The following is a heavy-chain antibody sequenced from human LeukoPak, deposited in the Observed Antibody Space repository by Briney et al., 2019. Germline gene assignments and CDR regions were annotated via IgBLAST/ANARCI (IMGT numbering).Heavy chain of an antibody. D-gene: IGHD3-3*01. CDR2: IIPIFGTA. J-gene: IGHJ6*03. CDR1: GGTFSSYA. CDR3: ASSYYDFWNPRAYYYMDV. Sequence: SVKVSCKASGGTFSSYAISWVRQAPGQGLEWMGGIIPIFGTANYAQKFQGRVTIPTDESTSTAYMELSSLRSEDTAVYYCASSYYDFWNPRAYYYMDVWGKGTTVTVSS. V-gene: IGHV1-69*05.